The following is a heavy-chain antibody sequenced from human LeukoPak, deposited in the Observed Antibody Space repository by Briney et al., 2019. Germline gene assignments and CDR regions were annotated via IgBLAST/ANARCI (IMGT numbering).Heavy chain of an antibody. CDR1: GFTVSSNY. V-gene: IGHV3-21*01. CDR3: TQNTNDY. D-gene: IGHD2-8*01. CDR2: IGRSSTYI. Sequence: GGSLRLSCAASGFTVSSNYMSWVRQAPGKGLEWVSSIGRSSTYIFYADSVKGRFTISRDNAKNSLYLQLNSLRAEDTAVYYCTQNTNDYWGQGTLVTVSS. J-gene: IGHJ4*02.